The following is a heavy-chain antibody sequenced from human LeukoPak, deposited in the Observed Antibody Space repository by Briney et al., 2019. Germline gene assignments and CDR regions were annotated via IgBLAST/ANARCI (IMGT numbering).Heavy chain of an antibody. Sequence: ASVKVSCKASGYSFTSYGFSWVRQAPGQGLEWMGWINPNSGGTNYAQKFQGWVTMTRDTSISTAYMELSRLRSDDTAVYYCARDLGRDGYNFHLEYWGQGTLVTVSS. CDR2: INPNSGGT. CDR1: GYSFTSYG. J-gene: IGHJ4*02. D-gene: IGHD5-24*01. CDR3: ARDLGRDGYNFHLEY. V-gene: IGHV1-2*04.